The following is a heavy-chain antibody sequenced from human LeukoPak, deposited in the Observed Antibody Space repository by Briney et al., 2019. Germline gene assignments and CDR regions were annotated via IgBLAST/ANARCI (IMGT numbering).Heavy chain of an antibody. CDR3: RTHGSGMGAFDI. CDR1: GFTFSSYS. J-gene: IGHJ3*02. Sequence: PGGSLRLSCAASGFTFSSYSMNWVRQAPGKGLEWVSSISSSSSYIYYADSVKGRFTISRDNAKNSLYLQMNSLRAEDTAVYYCRTHGSGMGAFDIWGQGTMVTVSS. V-gene: IGHV3-21*01. CDR2: ISSSSSYI. D-gene: IGHD3-10*01.